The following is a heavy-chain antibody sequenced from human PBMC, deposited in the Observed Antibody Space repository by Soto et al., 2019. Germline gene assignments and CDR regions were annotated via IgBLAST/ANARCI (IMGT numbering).Heavy chain of an antibody. V-gene: IGHV3-23*01. J-gene: IGHJ5*02. CDR2: ISANGGSI. D-gene: IGHD3-22*01. Sequence: EAQLLASGGGLVQPGGSLRLSCVGSGFTFRDHAMRWVRQAPGRGLEWVSAISANGGSIQHADSVKGRFSVSRDNAKNTVYLQMDNLRTEDSAVYYCAKDRYYDTPGWFDPWGQGSRVIVS. CDR3: AKDRYYDTPGWFDP. CDR1: GFTFRDHA.